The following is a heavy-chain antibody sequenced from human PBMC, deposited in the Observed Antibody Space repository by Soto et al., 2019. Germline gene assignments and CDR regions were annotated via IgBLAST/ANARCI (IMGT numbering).Heavy chain of an antibody. D-gene: IGHD6-13*01. J-gene: IGHJ3*02. CDR1: GYTFTSYG. CDR3: ATVRQQLALGHAFDI. CDR2: ISAYNGNT. Sequence: ASVKVSCKASGYTFTSYGISWVRQAPGQGLEWMGWISAYNGNTNYAQKFQGRVTMTEDTSTDTAYMELSSLRSEDTAVYYCATVRQQLALGHAFDIWGQGTMVTVSS. V-gene: IGHV1-18*01.